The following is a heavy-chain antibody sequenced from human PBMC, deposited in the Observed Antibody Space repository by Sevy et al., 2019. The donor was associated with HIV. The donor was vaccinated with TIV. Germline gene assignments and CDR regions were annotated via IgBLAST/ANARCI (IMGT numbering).Heavy chain of an antibody. J-gene: IGHJ4*02. Sequence: GGSLRLSCAASAFTFSTYPMHWVRQAPGKGLEWVAVISYDGKNKYYADSVKGRFTISRDNSKNTLFLEMNSLRAEDTAVYCCARGRREASHEIDYWGQGTLVTVSS. V-gene: IGHV3-30*04. D-gene: IGHD5-12*01. CDR1: AFTFSTYP. CDR3: ARGRREASHEIDY. CDR2: ISYDGKNK.